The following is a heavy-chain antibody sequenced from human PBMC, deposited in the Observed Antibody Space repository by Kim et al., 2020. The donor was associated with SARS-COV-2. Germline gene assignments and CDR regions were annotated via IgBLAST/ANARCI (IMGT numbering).Heavy chain of an antibody. D-gene: IGHD3-10*01. CDR1: GYTFTSYA. V-gene: IGHV1-3*01. Sequence: ASVKVSCKASGYTFTSYAMHWVRQAPGQRLEWMGWINAGNGNTKYSQKFQGRVTITRDTSASTAYMELSSLRSEDTAVYYCARSEAYYYGSGSYLDYYYGMDVWGQGTTVTVSS. CDR3: ARSEAYYYGSGSYLDYYYGMDV. J-gene: IGHJ6*02. CDR2: INAGNGNT.